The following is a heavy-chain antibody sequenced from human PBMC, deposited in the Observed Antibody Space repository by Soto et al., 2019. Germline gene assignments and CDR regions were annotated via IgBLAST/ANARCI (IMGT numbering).Heavy chain of an antibody. CDR3: AKGPDIVVVVTLY. Sequence: EVQLLESGGGLVQPGGSLRLSCAASGFTFSSYAMNWVRQPPGKGLEWVSTISGSGASTYYADSVKGRFTISRDNAKNTLYLQMNSMRADVTAVYYCAKGPDIVVVVTLYWGQGTLVTVSS. J-gene: IGHJ4*02. CDR1: GFTFSSYA. V-gene: IGHV3-23*01. CDR2: ISGSGAST. D-gene: IGHD2-15*01.